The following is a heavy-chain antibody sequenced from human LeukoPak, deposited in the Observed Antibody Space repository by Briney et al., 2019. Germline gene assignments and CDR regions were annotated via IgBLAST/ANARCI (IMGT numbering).Heavy chain of an antibody. CDR1: GYTFTSNG. V-gene: IGHV1-69*13. J-gene: IGHJ4*02. D-gene: IGHD1-26*01. Sequence: ASVKVSCKASGYTFTSNGISWVRQAPGQGLEWMGGIIPIFGTANYAQKFQGRVTITADESTSTAYMELSSLRSEDTAVYYCARDHGGSFLDYWGQGTLVTVSS. CDR2: IIPIFGTA. CDR3: ARDHGGSFLDY.